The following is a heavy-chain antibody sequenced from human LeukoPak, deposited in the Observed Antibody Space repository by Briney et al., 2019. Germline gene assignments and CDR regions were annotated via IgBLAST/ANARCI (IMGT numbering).Heavy chain of an antibody. CDR1: GFTFSSYA. D-gene: IGHD5-24*01. CDR3: ARGDGYKLRSYFGY. J-gene: IGHJ4*02. Sequence: PGGSLRLSCAASGFTFSSYAMHRVRQAPGKGLEWVAVISYDGSNKYYADSVKGRFTISRDNSKNTLYLQMNSLRAEDTAVYYCARGDGYKLRSYFGYWGQGTLVTVSS. V-gene: IGHV3-30*01. CDR2: ISYDGSNK.